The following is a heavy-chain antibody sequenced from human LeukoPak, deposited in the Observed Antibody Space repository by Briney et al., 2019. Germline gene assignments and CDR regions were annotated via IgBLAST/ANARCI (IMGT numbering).Heavy chain of an antibody. CDR2: IIPIFGTA. D-gene: IGHD2-2*02. V-gene: IGHV1-69*05. CDR3: ATPTGYCSSTSCYKEPY. J-gene: IGHJ4*02. CDR1: GGTFSSYA. Sequence: GASVKVSCKASGGTFSSYAISWVRQAPGQGLEWMGGIIPIFGTANYAQKFQGRVTITTDESTSTAYMELSSLRSEDTAVYYCATPTGYCSSTSCYKEPYWGQGTLVTVSS.